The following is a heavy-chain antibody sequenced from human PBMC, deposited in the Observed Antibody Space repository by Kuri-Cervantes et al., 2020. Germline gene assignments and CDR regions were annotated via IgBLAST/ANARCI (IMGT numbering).Heavy chain of an antibody. D-gene: IGHD2-8*02. V-gene: IGHV3-48*03. CDR3: ARRYCTGGVCYRPEYYFDY. J-gene: IGHJ4*02. CDR2: ISSSGSTI. CDR1: GFTFSSYE. Sequence: GESLKISCAASGFTFSSYEMSWVRQAPGKGLEWVSYISSSGSTIYYADSVKGRFTISRDNAKNSLYLQMNSLRAEDTAVYYCARRYCTGGVCYRPEYYFDYWGQGTLVTVSS.